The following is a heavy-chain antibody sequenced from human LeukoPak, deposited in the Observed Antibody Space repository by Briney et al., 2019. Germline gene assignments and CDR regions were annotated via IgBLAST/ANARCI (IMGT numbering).Heavy chain of an antibody. CDR1: GYTFNSYG. Sequence: ASVTVSCKASGYTFNSYGISWVRQAPGQGLEWMGWISPYNGNTNYAQKFQGRVTMTTDTSTTTAYMELRSLGSDDTAVYYCARAPRGSSTWYIVYWGQGTLVTVSS. CDR2: ISPYNGNT. CDR3: ARAPRGSSTWYIVY. V-gene: IGHV1-18*01. J-gene: IGHJ4*02. D-gene: IGHD6-13*01.